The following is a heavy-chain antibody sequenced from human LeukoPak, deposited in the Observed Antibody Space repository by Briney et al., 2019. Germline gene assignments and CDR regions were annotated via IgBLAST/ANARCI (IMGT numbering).Heavy chain of an antibody. CDR1: GFIFSSYA. Sequence: PGGSLRLSCAASGFIFSSYAMSWVRQAPGKGLEWVSTISGSGGSTYYADSVKGRFTISRDNSKNTVYLQMNSLRAEDTAVYYCXXXXSXIXDVCXGDFDYWGQGTLVTVSS. V-gene: IGHV3-23*01. CDR2: ISGSGGST. CDR3: XXXXSXIXDVCXGDFDY. J-gene: IGHJ4*02. D-gene: IGHD2-8*01.